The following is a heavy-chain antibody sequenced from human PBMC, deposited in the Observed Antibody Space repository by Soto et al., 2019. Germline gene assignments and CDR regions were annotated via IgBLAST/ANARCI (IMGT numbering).Heavy chain of an antibody. CDR2: ISSSSSYI. D-gene: IGHD2-2*01. V-gene: IGHV3-21*01. Sequence: GGSLRLSCAASGFTFSSYSMNWVRQAPGKGLEWVSSISSSSSYIYYADSVKGRFTISRDNAKNSLYLQMNSLRAEDTAVYYCAREAGRDIVVSSAGVGPAYYMDVWGKGTTVTVSS. CDR3: AREAGRDIVVSSAGVGPAYYMDV. CDR1: GFTFSSYS. J-gene: IGHJ6*03.